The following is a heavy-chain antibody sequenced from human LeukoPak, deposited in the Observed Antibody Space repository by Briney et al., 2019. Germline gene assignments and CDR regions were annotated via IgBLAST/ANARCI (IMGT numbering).Heavy chain of an antibody. CDR1: GGSISSGGYY. CDR2: IYHSGST. J-gene: IGHJ4*02. D-gene: IGHD5-18*01. CDR3: ARGGVADTSMINPRAVDY. V-gene: IGHV4-30-2*01. Sequence: SQTLSLTCTVSGGSISSGGYYWSWIRQPPGKGLEWIGYIYHSGSTYYNPSLKSRVTISVDRSKNQFSLKLSSVTAADTAVYYCARGGVADTSMINPRAVDYWGQGTLVTVSS.